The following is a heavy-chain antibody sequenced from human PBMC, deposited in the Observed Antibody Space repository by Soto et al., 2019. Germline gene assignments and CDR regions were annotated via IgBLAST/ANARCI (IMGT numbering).Heavy chain of an antibody. CDR1: GFSFDDYA. CDR2: ISWNSGSM. V-gene: IGHV3-9*01. J-gene: IGHJ4*02. CDR3: AKDENGIDY. D-gene: IGHD1-1*01. Sequence: GGSLRLSCAASGFSFDDYAMHWVRQAPGKGLEWVSAISWNSGSMDYADSVKGRFTISRDNAKNSLYLQMNSLRAEDTALYYCAKDENGIDYWGQGTLVTVSS.